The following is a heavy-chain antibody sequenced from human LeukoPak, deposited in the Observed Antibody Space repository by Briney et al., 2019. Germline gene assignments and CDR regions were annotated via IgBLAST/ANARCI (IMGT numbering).Heavy chain of an antibody. CDR3: ARDRSRVAVAGLGAY. Sequence: ASVKVSCKASGYTFTSYGISWVRQAPGQGLEWMGWISAYNGNTNYAQKLQGRVTMTTDTSTSTAYMELRSLRSDDTAVYYCARDRSRVAVAGLGAYWGQGTLGTVSS. V-gene: IGHV1-18*04. CDR2: ISAYNGNT. J-gene: IGHJ4*02. CDR1: GYTFTSYG. D-gene: IGHD6-19*01.